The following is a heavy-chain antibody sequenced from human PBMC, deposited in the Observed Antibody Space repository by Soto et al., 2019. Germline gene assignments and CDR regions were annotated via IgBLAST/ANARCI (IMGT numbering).Heavy chain of an antibody. CDR1: GGSLSDYF. CDR3: ARGGISHWAYFYYMDV. D-gene: IGHD2-21*01. Sequence: SETLSLTCVVSGGSLSDYFWSWIRQPPGMALEWIGEINHLGSINYNPSLKSRVTLSVDTSKNQFSLTLNSVTAADTATYYCARGGISHWAYFYYMDVWDRGTTVTVSS. V-gene: IGHV4-34*01. J-gene: IGHJ6*03. CDR2: INHLGSI.